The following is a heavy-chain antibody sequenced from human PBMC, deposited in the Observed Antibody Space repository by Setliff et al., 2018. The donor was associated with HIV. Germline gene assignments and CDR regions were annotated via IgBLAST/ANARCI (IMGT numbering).Heavy chain of an antibody. CDR3: ARNFGLSPSVKYYYYYGMDI. CDR2: INPNSGDT. V-gene: IGHV1-2*02. Sequence: ASVKVSCKAPGYTFTRHYLHWVRLAPGQGLEWMGWINPNSGDTNYAQKFQGRVTMTRDTSIDAVYMELRSLRSDDTAVYYCARNFGLSPSVKYYYYYGMDIWGQGTTVTVS. J-gene: IGHJ6*02. D-gene: IGHD4-17*01. CDR1: GYTFTRHY.